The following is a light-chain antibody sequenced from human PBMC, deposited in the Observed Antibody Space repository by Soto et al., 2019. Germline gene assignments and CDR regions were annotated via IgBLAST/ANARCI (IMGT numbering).Light chain of an antibody. CDR3: QQYNNWPMT. V-gene: IGKV3-15*01. CDR1: QSVSSD. CDR2: GAS. Sequence: EIVMTQSPATLSVSPGERATLSCRASQSVSSDLAWYQQRPGQAPRLLIYGASTRATGIPARFRGSGSGTDFTLTISSLQSEDFAVYYCQQYNNWPMTFGQGTRLEIK. J-gene: IGKJ5*01.